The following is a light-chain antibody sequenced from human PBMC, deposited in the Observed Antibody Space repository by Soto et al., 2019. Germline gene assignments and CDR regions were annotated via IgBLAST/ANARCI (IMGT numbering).Light chain of an antibody. V-gene: IGKV3-20*01. CDR3: QQYGSSPPIS. CDR1: QSVSSSY. Sequence: EIVLTQSPGTLSLSPGERATLSCRASQSVSSSYLAWYQQKPGQAPRLLIYGASSRATGIPDRFSGSGSGTDFTLTISRLESECFAVYCGQQYGSSPPISVGEGARLE. CDR2: GAS. J-gene: IGKJ5*01.